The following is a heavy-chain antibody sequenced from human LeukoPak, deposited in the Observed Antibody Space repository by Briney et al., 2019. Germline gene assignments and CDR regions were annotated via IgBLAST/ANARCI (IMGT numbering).Heavy chain of an antibody. D-gene: IGHD2-15*01. J-gene: IGHJ4*02. CDR1: GGSVRDYY. CDR3: ARGVVVAAYYFDS. CDR2: VNHRGSA. V-gene: IGHV4-34*01. Sequence: SETLSLTCAVYGGSVRDYYWSWIRQPPGKGLEWIGEVNHRGSANYSSSLKSRLTISVDTSKNQFSLKLESVTAADTAVYYCARGVVVAAYYFDSWGQGTLVTVSS.